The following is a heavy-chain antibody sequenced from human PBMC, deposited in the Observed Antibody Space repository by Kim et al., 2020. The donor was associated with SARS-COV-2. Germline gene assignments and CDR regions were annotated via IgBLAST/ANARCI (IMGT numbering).Heavy chain of an antibody. V-gene: IGHV4-34*01. J-gene: IGHJ3*02. D-gene: IGHD6-6*01. CDR2: INHSGST. Sequence: SETLSLTCAVYGGSFSGYYWSWIRQPPGKGLEWIGEINHSGSTNYNPSLKSRVTISVDTSKNQFSLKLSSVTAADTAVYYCARGARSLVPNIAARRVGAFDIWGQGTMVTVSS. CDR3: ARGARSLVPNIAARRVGAFDI. CDR1: GGSFSGYY.